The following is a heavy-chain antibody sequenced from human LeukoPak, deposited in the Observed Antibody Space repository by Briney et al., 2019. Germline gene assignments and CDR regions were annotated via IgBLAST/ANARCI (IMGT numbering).Heavy chain of an antibody. D-gene: IGHD2-15*01. V-gene: IGHV1-2*02. CDR3: AREPGCSGGSRFLNWDKYYYYYYYMDV. J-gene: IGHJ6*03. CDR2: INLNSRGT. CDR1: GYTCTDYY. Sequence: ASVKVSCKASGYTCTDYYMHWVRQAPGQGLEWMGWINLNSRGTNYAQKLQGRVTMTTDTSTSTAYMELRSLRSDDTAVYYCAREPGCSGGSRFLNWDKYYYYYYYMDVWGKGTTVTVSS.